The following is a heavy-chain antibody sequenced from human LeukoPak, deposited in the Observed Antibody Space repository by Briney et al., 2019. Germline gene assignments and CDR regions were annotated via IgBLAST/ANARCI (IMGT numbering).Heavy chain of an antibody. V-gene: IGHV3-23*01. CDR3: ARDTPYYYDSSGFDAFDI. CDR1: GFTFSNA. D-gene: IGHD3-22*01. CDR2: ISGSGGRT. Sequence: GGSLRLSCAASGFTFSNAMSWVRQAPGKGLQWVSAISGSGGRTYYADSVKGRFTISRDNSKNTLYLQMNSLRAEDTAVYYCARDTPYYYDSSGFDAFDIWGQGTMVTVSS. J-gene: IGHJ3*02.